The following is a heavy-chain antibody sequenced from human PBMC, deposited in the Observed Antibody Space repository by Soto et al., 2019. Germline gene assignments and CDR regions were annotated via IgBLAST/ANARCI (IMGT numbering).Heavy chain of an antibody. Sequence: SETLSLTCTVSGGSLSRSDYYCGWIRQSPGKGLEWIGTIYYSGNTYYNPSLKSRVTISVDTSKNQFSLKLSSVTAADTAVYYCVRHGDAYWSYYFDYWGQGTLVTVS. CDR1: GGSLSRSDYY. D-gene: IGHD3-16*01. V-gene: IGHV4-39*01. J-gene: IGHJ4*02. CDR3: VRHGDAYWSYYFDY. CDR2: IYYSGNT.